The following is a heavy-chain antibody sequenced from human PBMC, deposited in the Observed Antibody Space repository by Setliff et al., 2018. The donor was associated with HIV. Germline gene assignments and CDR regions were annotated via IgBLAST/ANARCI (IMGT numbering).Heavy chain of an antibody. V-gene: IGHV5-51*01. CDR3: ARPQYHQSSDAFDI. Sequence: PGESLKISCKGFGYKFTDYWVGWVRQMPGEGLEWMGVIYGDGSDPRYSPSFQGQVTISVDKSINTAHLRWTSLKASDTALYYCARPQYHQSSDAFDIWGQGTMVTVSS. CDR2: IYGDGSDP. J-gene: IGHJ3*02. CDR1: GYKFTDYW.